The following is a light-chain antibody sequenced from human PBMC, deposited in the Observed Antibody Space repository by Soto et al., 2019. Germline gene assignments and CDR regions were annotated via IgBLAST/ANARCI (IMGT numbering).Light chain of an antibody. CDR1: KNDIVVYDF. V-gene: IGLV2-8*01. CDR3: QSYAGSNTYV. Sequence: QAVLTQAPSASGSPGQSVTISCTGTKNDIVVYDFVSWYQHHPGKAPRLIIYEVVQRPSGVPDRFSGSKSGNTASLTVSGLQAADEADYFCQSYAGSNTYVFGSGTKVTAL. CDR2: EVV. J-gene: IGLJ1*01.